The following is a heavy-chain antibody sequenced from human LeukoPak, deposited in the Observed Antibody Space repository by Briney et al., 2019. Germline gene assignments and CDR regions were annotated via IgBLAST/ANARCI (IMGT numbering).Heavy chain of an antibody. CDR3: AREDSSGYPY. D-gene: IGHD6-19*01. CDR1: GFTFSSYS. V-gene: IGHV3-48*04. Sequence: PGGSLRLSCAASGFTFSSYSMNWVRQAPGKGLEWVSYISSSSSTIYYADSVKGRFTISRDNAKNSLYLQMNSLRAEDTAVYYCAREDSSGYPYWGQGTLVTVSS. CDR2: ISSSSSTI. J-gene: IGHJ4*02.